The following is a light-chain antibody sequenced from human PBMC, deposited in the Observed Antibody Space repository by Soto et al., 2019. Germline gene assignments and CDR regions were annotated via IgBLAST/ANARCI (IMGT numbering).Light chain of an antibody. V-gene: IGKV3D-20*02. CDR1: QAVSSDD. Sequence: IILTQSPDTLSLSPGERATLSCSASQAVSSDDLAWCQQRPGQAPRLLIYGASTRAAGIPDRFSGSGSGTDFTLTISSLEPEDFAVYYCQQRSNWPITFGQGTRLEIK. J-gene: IGKJ5*01. CDR3: QQRSNWPIT. CDR2: GAS.